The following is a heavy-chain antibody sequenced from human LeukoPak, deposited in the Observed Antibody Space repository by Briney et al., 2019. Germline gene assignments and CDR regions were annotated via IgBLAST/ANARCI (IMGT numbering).Heavy chain of an antibody. Sequence: SETLSLTCAVYGGSFSGYYWGWIRQPPGKGLEWIGEINHSGSTNYNPSLKSRVTISVDTSKNQFSLKLSSVTAADTAVYYCASVGYSSSSTFDYWGQGTLVTVSS. CDR3: ASVGYSSSSTFDY. CDR2: INHSGST. J-gene: IGHJ4*02. V-gene: IGHV4-34*01. CDR1: GGSFSGYY. D-gene: IGHD6-6*01.